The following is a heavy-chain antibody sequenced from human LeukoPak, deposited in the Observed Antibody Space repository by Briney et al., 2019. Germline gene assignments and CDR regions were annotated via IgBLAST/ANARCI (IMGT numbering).Heavy chain of an antibody. CDR3: ARRGYCSGGSCYVSY. V-gene: IGHV4-39*01. CDR2: IYYSGNT. Sequence: SETQSLTCTVSGGSISSSNYYWDWIRQPPGKGLEWIGSIYYSGNTYYNPSLKSRVTISVDTSKNQFSLKLNSVTAADTAVYYCARRGYCSGGSCYVSYWGQGTLVTVSS. D-gene: IGHD2-15*01. CDR1: GGSISSSNYY. J-gene: IGHJ4*02.